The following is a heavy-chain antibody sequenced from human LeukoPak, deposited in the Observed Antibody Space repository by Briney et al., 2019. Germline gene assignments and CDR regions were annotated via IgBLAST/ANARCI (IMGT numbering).Heavy chain of an antibody. V-gene: IGHV3-11*04. CDR1: GFTFSDYY. CDR3: ARDQIIVVVPSLDY. Sequence: GGSLRLSCAASGFTFSDYYMSWIRQAPGKGLEWVSYISGSGPTIFYADSVKGRFTISRDNAKNSLYLQTNSLRAEDTAVYYCARDQIIVVVPSLDYWGQGTLVTVSS. J-gene: IGHJ4*02. D-gene: IGHD2-2*01. CDR2: ISGSGPTI.